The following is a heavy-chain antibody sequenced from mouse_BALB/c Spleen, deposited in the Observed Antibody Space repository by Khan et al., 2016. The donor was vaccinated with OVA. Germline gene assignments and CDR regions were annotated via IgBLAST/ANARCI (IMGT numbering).Heavy chain of an antibody. D-gene: IGHD1-1*01. CDR2: INPHIGET. CDR3: TRIYRSDFDY. V-gene: IGHV1-20*02. CDR1: GYSFNGYF. Sequence: EVQLQESGPELVRPGASVKISCKASGYSFNGYFMNWVMQSHGKSLEWIGSINPHIGETFYNQRFKDKATLTVDESSSTAHMELRSLASEDSAVYYCTRIYRSDFDYWGQGTTLTVSS. J-gene: IGHJ2*01.